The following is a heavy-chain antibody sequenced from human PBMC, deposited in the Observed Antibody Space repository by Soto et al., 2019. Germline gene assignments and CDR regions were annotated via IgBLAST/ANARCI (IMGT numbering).Heavy chain of an antibody. D-gene: IGHD2-2*01. CDR3: ARVVLVPAAMSY. CDR2: ISAYNDNT. Sequence: ASVKVSCKASGYTFTSYGISWVRQAPGQGLERIGWISAYNDNTNYAQKLQGRVTMTTDTSTSTAFMELWSPRSDDTAVYYCARVVLVPAAMSYWGQGTLVTVSS. V-gene: IGHV1-18*01. J-gene: IGHJ4*02. CDR1: GYTFTSYG.